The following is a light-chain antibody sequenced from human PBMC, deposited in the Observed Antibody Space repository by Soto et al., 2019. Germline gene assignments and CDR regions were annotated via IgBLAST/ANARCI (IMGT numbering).Light chain of an antibody. CDR2: DAS. V-gene: IGKV3-11*01. CDR1: QSVSSY. CDR3: QKISNANYT. J-gene: IGKJ2*01. Sequence: EIVLTQSPATLSLSPGERATLSCRASQSVSSYLAWYQQKPGQAPRLLIYDASNRATGIPARFSGSGSGTDFTGIIRCRAPKHFAFYFWQKISNANYTFRQWTKLDIK.